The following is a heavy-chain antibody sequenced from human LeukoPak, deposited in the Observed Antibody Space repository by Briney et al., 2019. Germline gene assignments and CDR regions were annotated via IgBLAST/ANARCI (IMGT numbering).Heavy chain of an antibody. CDR2: IRYDGSNK. CDR1: GFTFSSYG. V-gene: IGHV3-30*02. J-gene: IGHJ4*02. CDR3: AKVGEYYDFWSGYSDY. Sequence: GGSLRLSCAASGFTFSSYGMHWVRQAPGKGLEWVAFIRYDGSNKYYADSVKGRFTISRDNYKNTLYLQMNSLRAEDTAVYYCAKVGEYYDFWSGYSDYWGQGTLVTVSS. D-gene: IGHD3-3*01.